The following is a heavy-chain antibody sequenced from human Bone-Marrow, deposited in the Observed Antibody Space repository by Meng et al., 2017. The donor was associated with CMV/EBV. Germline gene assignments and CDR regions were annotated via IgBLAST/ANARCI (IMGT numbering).Heavy chain of an antibody. Sequence: GGSLRLSCAASGFTFSSFAMNWVRQAPGKGLEWVSVVSGSGGATFYRDSVEGRLTISRDNSRNTVYLHMNGLRGEDTAMYYCASSPSSSSPSDYWGQGTLVTVSS. CDR1: GFTFSSFA. CDR2: VSGSGGAT. CDR3: ASSPSSSSPSDY. V-gene: IGHV3-23*01. D-gene: IGHD6-13*01. J-gene: IGHJ4*02.